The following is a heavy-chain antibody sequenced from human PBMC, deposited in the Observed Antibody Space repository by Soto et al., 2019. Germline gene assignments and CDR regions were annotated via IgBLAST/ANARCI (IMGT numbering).Heavy chain of an antibody. J-gene: IGHJ4*02. CDR2: IYWNDDK. CDR1: GFSLSTSGVG. CDR3: AHLPLLCGSVYPRNLFAL. V-gene: IGHV2-5*01. D-gene: IGHD2-21*01. Sequence: SGPTLVNPTQTLTLTCTFSGFSLSTSGVGVGWIRQPPGKALEWLALIYWNDDKRYSPSLKSRLTITKDTSKNQVVLTMTNMDPVDTATYYCAHLPLLCGSVYPRNLFALWGQGTLVTVSS.